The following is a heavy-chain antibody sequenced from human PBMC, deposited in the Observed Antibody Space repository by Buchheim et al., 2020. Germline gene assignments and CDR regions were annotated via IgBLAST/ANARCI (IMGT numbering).Heavy chain of an antibody. D-gene: IGHD3-22*01. V-gene: IGHV3-23*01. Sequence: EVQLLESGGGLVQPGGSLRLSCAASGFTFSSYAMSWVRQAPGKGLEWVSAISGSGGSTYYATSVKGRFTISRDNSKNTLYLQMNSLRAEDTAVYYCAKVAHYYDSSGYFYYFDYWGQGTL. CDR1: GFTFSSYA. J-gene: IGHJ4*02. CDR2: ISGSGGST. CDR3: AKVAHYYDSSGYFYYFDY.